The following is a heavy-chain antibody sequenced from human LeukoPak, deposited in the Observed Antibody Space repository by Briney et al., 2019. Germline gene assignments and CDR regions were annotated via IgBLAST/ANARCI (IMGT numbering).Heavy chain of an antibody. CDR2: INHSGST. Sequence: SETLSLTCAVYDGSFSGYYWSWIRQPPGKGLEWIGEINHSGSTNYNPSLKSRVTISVDTSKNQFSLKLSSVTAADTAVYYCARGYYYDSSGPHFDYWGQGTLVTVSS. CDR3: ARGYYYDSSGPHFDY. V-gene: IGHV4-34*01. J-gene: IGHJ4*02. D-gene: IGHD3-22*01. CDR1: DGSFSGYY.